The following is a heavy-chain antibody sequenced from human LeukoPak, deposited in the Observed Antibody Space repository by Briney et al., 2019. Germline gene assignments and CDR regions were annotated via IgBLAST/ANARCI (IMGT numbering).Heavy chain of an antibody. J-gene: IGHJ4*02. CDR1: GFTFSSYS. CDR3: VTSLPGQWPFDK. Sequence: GGSLRLSCAASGFTFSSYSMNWVRQAPGRGLEYISAIDIHSRSTHYADSVKGRFTISRDNSKNTLYLQVNNLRAEDTAVYYCVTSLPGQWPFDKWGQGTLVTVSS. D-gene: IGHD6-19*01. CDR2: IDIHSRST. V-gene: IGHV3-23*05.